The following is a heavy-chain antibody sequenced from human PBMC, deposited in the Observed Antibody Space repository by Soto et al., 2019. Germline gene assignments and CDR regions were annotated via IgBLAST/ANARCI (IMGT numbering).Heavy chain of an antibody. J-gene: IGHJ3*02. Sequence: QLQLVESGGVEVQPGRSLRLSCAASGFTFSSYGMHWVRQAPGKGLEWVAVISYDGSNKYYADSVKGRFTISRDNSKNTLYLQMNSLRAEDTAVYYCAKDRSTPDAFDIWGQGTMVTVSS. D-gene: IGHD4-4*01. CDR1: GFTFSSYG. V-gene: IGHV3-30*18. CDR2: ISYDGSNK. CDR3: AKDRSTPDAFDI.